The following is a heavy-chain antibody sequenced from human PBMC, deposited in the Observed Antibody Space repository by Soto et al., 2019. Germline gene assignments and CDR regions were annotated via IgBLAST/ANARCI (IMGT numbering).Heavy chain of an antibody. D-gene: IGHD1-1*01. Sequence: GGSLRLSCAASGFTFSSYGMHWVRQAPGKGLEWVAVISYDGSNKYYADSVKGRFTISRDNSKNTLYLQMNSLRAEDTAVYYCAKDLDGGWFDPWGQGTLVTVYS. CDR1: GFTFSSYG. CDR2: ISYDGSNK. CDR3: AKDLDGGWFDP. V-gene: IGHV3-30*18. J-gene: IGHJ5*02.